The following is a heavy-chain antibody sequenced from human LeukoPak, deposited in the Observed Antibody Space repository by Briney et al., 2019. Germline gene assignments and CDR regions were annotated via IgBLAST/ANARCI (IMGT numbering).Heavy chain of an antibody. J-gene: IGHJ6*02. CDR3: ARGRGQLYYSLPDPAHGMDV. D-gene: IGHD1-26*01. CDR2: INPNNGGT. CDR1: GYTFTGYY. Sequence: ASVKVSCKASGYTFTGYYMHWVRQAPGQGLEWMGWINPNNGGTNYAQNFQGWVTMTRDTSISTAYMELSRLRSDDTAVYYCARGRGQLYYSLPDPAHGMDVWGQGTTVTVSS. V-gene: IGHV1-2*04.